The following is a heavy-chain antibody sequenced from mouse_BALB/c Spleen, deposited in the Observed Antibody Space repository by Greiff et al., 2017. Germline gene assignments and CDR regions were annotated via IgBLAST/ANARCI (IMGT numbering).Heavy chain of an antibody. CDR2: ISNLAYSI. J-gene: IGHJ3*01. CDR3: ARDGDGGY. D-gene: IGHD2-3*01. CDR1: GFTFSDYG. V-gene: IGHV5-15*02. Sequence: EVKLMESGGGLVQPGGSRKLSCAASGFTFSDYGMAWVRQAPGKGPEWVAFISNLAYSIYYADTVTGRFTISRENAKNTLYLEMSSLRSEDTAMYYCARDGDGGYWGQGTLVTVSA.